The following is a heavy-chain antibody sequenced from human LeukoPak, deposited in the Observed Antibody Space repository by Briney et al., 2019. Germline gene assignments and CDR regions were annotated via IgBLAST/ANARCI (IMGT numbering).Heavy chain of an antibody. CDR3: ARDLSRRALYNSSSDYYYMDV. CDR1: GCTFTSYY. J-gene: IGHJ6*03. V-gene: IGHV1-46*01. Sequence: ASVTVSCKASGCTFTSYYMHWVRQAPGQGPEWMGIINPSGGSTSYAQKVEARVTMTRDTSTRTVYKALSSLRSEDTAVYYWARDLSRRALYNSSSDYYYMDVWGKGTTVTVSS. D-gene: IGHD6-6*01. CDR2: INPSGGST.